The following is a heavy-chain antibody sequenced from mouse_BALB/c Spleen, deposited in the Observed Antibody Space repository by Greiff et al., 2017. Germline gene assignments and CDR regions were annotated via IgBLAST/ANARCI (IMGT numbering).Heavy chain of an antibody. CDR1: GYSITSGYY. Sequence: EVQLVESGPGLVKPSQSLSLTCSVTGYSITSGYYWNWIRQFPGNKLEWMGYISYDGSNNYNPSLKNRISITRDTSKNQFFLKLNSVTTEDTATYYCGGSYYAMDYWGQGTSVTVSS. CDR3: GGSYYAMDY. CDR2: ISYDGSN. J-gene: IGHJ4*01. V-gene: IGHV3-6*02.